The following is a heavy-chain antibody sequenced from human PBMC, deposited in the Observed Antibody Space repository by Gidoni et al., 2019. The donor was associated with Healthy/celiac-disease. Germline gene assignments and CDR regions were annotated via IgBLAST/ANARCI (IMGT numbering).Heavy chain of an antibody. CDR3: TTAYCSSTSCYDYYYGMDV. V-gene: IGHV3-15*01. Sequence: EVQLVESGGGLVKPGGSLRLSCAASGFTFCNAWMSWVRQAPGKGLEWVGRIKSKTDGGTTDYAAPVKGRFTIARDDSKNTLYLQMNSLKTEDTAVYYCTTAYCSSTSCYDYYYGMDVWGQGTTVTVSS. J-gene: IGHJ6*02. CDR1: GFTFCNAW. D-gene: IGHD2-2*01. CDR2: IKSKTDGGTT.